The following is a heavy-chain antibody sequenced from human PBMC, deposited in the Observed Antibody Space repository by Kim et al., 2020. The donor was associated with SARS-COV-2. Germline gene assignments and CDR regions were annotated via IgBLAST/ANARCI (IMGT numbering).Heavy chain of an antibody. Sequence: ASVKVSCKVSVSTGTELSMHWGRQAPGKGLEWMGDFDPEDGETIYAQKFQGRVTMTEDTSTDTAYMELSSLRSEDTAVYYCATVSSGWKGNDWGQGTLVTVSS. CDR2: FDPEDGET. D-gene: IGHD6-19*01. J-gene: IGHJ4*02. V-gene: IGHV1-24*01. CDR3: ATVSSGWKGND. CDR1: VSTGTELS.